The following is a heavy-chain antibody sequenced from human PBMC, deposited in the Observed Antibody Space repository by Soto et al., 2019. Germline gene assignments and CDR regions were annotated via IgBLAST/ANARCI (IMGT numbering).Heavy chain of an antibody. V-gene: IGHV3-15*07. Sequence: ESGGGLVKPGGSLRLSCAASGFIFSNAWMNWVRQAPGKGLEWVGRIKTRTDGGRTDYAAPVKGRFTISRDDSKNTLYLQMNSLKTEDTALYYCTTGSVEGVWGQGTTVTVSS. J-gene: IGHJ6*02. CDR3: TTGSVEGV. CDR2: IKTRTDGGRT. D-gene: IGHD2-15*01. CDR1: GFIFSNAW.